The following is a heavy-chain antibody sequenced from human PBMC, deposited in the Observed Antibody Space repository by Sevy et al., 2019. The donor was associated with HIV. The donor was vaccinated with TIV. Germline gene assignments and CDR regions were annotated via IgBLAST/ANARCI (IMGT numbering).Heavy chain of an antibody. CDR3: ARHRGGIVVVDY. J-gene: IGHJ4*02. CDR1: GGSISSSSYY. CDR2: IYYSGST. Sequence: SETLSLTCTVSGGSISSSSYYWGWIRQPPGKGLEWIGSIYYSGSTYYNPYLKSRVTISVDTSKNQFSLKRSSVTAADTAVYYCARHRGGIVVVDYWGQGTLVTVSS. D-gene: IGHD2-21*01. V-gene: IGHV4-39*01.